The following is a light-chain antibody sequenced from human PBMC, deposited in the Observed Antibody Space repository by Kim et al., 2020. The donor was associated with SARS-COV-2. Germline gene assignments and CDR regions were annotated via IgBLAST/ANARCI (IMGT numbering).Light chain of an antibody. CDR2: SNN. Sequence: GQRVTISGSGSSSNIGRNTVNWYQQLPGTAPKLLIYSNNQRPSGVPDRFSGSKSGTSASLAISGLQSEDEADYFCAAWDDSLNGPVFGGGTQLTVL. J-gene: IGLJ2*01. CDR1: SSNIGRNT. V-gene: IGLV1-44*01. CDR3: AAWDDSLNGPV.